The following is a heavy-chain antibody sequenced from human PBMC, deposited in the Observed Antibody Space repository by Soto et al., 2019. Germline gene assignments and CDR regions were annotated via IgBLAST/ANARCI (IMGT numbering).Heavy chain of an antibody. CDR2: IWYDGSNK. CDR1: GFTLTNYV. D-gene: IGHD1-1*01. CDR3: ARGTLEPIDY. Sequence: PGGSLRLSCAASGFTLTNYVMHWVRQAPGKGLEWVAVIWYDGSNKYYADSVKGRFTISRDNSKNTLYLQMNSLRAEDTAVYYCARGTLEPIDYWSQGTLVTVSS. J-gene: IGHJ4*02. V-gene: IGHV3-33*08.